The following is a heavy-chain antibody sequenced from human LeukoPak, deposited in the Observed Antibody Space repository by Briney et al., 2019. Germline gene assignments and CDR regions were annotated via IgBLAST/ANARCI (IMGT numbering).Heavy chain of an antibody. J-gene: IGHJ4*02. CDR3: AKGYTSR. V-gene: IGHV3-23*01. CDR2: ISGSGSST. CDR1: GFTFSSYA. Sequence: GGSLRLSCAASGFTFSSYAMNWVRQAPGKGLEWVSGISGSGSSTYYADCVKGRFTISRDNSKNTLYLQMNSLRVEDTAVYYCAKGYTSRWGQGTLVTVSS. D-gene: IGHD6-19*01.